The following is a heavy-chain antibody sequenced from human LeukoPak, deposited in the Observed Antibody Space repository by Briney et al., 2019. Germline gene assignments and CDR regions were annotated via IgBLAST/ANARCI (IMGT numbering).Heavy chain of an antibody. V-gene: IGHV3-48*03. CDR3: ASAIMVRGVISDY. CDR2: ISGSGTTI. Sequence: GGSLRLSCAASGFTFSNYEMNWVRQAPGKGLEWVSYISGSGTTIYYADSVKGRFTISRDNAKNSLYLQMTSLRVEDTALYYCASAIMVRGVISDYWGQGTLVTVSS. J-gene: IGHJ4*02. D-gene: IGHD3-10*01. CDR1: GFTFSNYE.